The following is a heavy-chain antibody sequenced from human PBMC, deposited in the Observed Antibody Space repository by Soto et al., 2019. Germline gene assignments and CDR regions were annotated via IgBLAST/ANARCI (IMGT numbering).Heavy chain of an antibody. CDR2: IYYSGST. CDR1: GGSISSYY. V-gene: IGHV4-59*01. D-gene: IGHD2-15*01. CDR3: ARGFDGGNPVGFDY. Sequence: PSETLSLTCTVSGGSISSYYWSWIRQPPGKGLEWIGYIYYSGSTNYNPFLKSRVTISVDTSKNQFSLKLSSVTAADTAVYYCARGFDGGNPVGFDYWGQGTLGTVSS. J-gene: IGHJ4*02.